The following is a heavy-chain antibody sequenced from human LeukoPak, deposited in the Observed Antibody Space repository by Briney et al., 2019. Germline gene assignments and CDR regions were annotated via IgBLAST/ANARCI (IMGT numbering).Heavy chain of an antibody. Sequence: GDSLRLSCAASGFDFNSYSISWVRQTPGRGLAWVCSISGRDGPTYFGDSVKGRFTISRDSSKRSVTLRMNGLTADDTAVYFCARGRTGAAADTWFDFWGQGTLVTVSS. J-gene: IGHJ4*02. D-gene: IGHD6-13*01. CDR2: ISGRDGPT. CDR1: GFDFNSYS. V-gene: IGHV3-23*01. CDR3: ARGRTGAAADTWFDF.